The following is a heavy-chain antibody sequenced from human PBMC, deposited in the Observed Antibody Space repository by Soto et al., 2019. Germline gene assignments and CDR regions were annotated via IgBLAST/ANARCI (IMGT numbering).Heavy chain of an antibody. V-gene: IGHV4-59*01. CDR2: IYYSGST. J-gene: IGHJ6*03. CDR1: GGSISSYY. Sequence: PSETLSLTCTVSGGSISSYYWSWIRQPPGKGLEWIGYIYYSGSTNYNPSLKSRVTISVDTSKNQFSLKLSSVTAADTAVYYCASHRRPYYYYYMDFWGKGTTFRVSS. CDR3: ASHRRPYYYYYMDF.